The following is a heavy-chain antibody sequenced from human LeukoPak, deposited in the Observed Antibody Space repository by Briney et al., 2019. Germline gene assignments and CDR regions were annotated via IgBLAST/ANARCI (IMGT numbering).Heavy chain of an antibody. CDR2: IHPSGST. Sequence: SETLSLTCAIYGGSFSHYYWSWIRQPPGKGLEWVGEIHPSGSTSFNPSLESRVSISKDTSKNQFSLKLTSVTAADTAVYYCSRGSDESKAGDYWGQGTLVTVSS. CDR1: GGSFSHYY. V-gene: IGHV4-34*01. CDR3: SRGSDESKAGDY. J-gene: IGHJ4*02. D-gene: IGHD6-25*01.